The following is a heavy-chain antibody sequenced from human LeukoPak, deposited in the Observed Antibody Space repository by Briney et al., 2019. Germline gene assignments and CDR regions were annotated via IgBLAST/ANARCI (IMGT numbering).Heavy chain of an antibody. V-gene: IGHV4-59*01. CDR2: MYHYGGT. CDR1: GGSINSDY. Sequence: SETLSLTCSVSGGSINSDYWNWIRQPPGKGLEWIGYMYHYGGTNYNPSLKSRVTISIDKPKKQFSLKLISVTAADTAVYYCAVIAAAGTFFGYYGMDVWGQGTTVTVSS. J-gene: IGHJ6*02. D-gene: IGHD6-13*01. CDR3: AVIAAAGTFFGYYGMDV.